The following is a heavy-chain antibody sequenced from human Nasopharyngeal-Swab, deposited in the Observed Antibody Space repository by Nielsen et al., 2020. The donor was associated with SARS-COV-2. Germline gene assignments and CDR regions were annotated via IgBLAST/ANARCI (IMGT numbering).Heavy chain of an antibody. D-gene: IGHD3-10*02. V-gene: IGHV4-59*08. J-gene: IGHJ3*02. CDR1: GGSISSYY. Sequence: SETLPLTCTASGGSISSYYWSWIRQPPGKGLEWIGYIYYSGSTNYNPSLKSRVTISVDTSKNQFSLKLSSVTAADTAVYYCARQDYVRAFDIWGQGTMVTVSS. CDR3: ARQDYVRAFDI. CDR2: IYYSGST.